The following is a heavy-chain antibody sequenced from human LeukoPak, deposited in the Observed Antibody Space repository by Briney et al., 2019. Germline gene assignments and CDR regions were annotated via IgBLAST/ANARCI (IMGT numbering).Heavy chain of an antibody. Sequence: GGSLRLSCAASGFTFSSYAMSWVRKPPGKGLEWVSAISGSGGSTYYADSVKGRFTISRDNSKNTLYLQMNSLRAEDTAVYYCAKWSRYYYDSSGYYFWDYWGQGTLVTVSS. CDR3: AKWSRYYYDSSGYYFWDY. D-gene: IGHD3-22*01. J-gene: IGHJ4*02. V-gene: IGHV3-23*01. CDR2: ISGSGGST. CDR1: GFTFSSYA.